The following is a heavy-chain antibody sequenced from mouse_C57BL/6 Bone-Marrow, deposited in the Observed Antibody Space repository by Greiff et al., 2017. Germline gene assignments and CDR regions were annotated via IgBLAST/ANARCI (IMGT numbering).Heavy chain of an antibody. CDR2: IYPRSGNT. Sequence: VQLQQSGAELARPGASVKLSCKASGYTFTSYGISWVKQRPGQGLEWIGEIYPRSGNTYYNEKFKGKATLTADKSSSTAYMELRSLTSEDSAVYFCARDSNYDYWGQGTTLTVSS. CDR1: GYTFTSYG. V-gene: IGHV1-81*01. D-gene: IGHD2-5*01. J-gene: IGHJ2*01. CDR3: ARDSNYDY.